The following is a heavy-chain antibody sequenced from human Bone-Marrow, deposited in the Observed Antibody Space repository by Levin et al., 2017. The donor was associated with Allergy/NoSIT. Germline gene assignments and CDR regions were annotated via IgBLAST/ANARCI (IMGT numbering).Heavy chain of an antibody. CDR2: INPNSGGT. V-gene: IGHV1-2*02. CDR1: GYTFTDYY. Sequence: HRESLKISCKASGYTFTDYYMNWVRQAPGQGLEWMGWINPNSGGTNYAQKFQGRVTMTRDTSISTAYMELSGLRSDDTAVYYCARDPDYYDRAFDTWGQGTMVTVSS. J-gene: IGHJ3*02. D-gene: IGHD3-22*01. CDR3: ARDPDYYDRAFDT.